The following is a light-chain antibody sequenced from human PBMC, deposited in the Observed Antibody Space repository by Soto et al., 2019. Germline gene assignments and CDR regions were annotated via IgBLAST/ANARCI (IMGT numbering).Light chain of an antibody. CDR2: DAS. Sequence: EIVLTQCPATLSLSPGERATLSCRTSQSVGDYLGWYQQKPGQAPRLLIYDASQRATGVPARFSASGSGTDFTLTISSLVPEDFAIYYCQQREAWPRAFGGGTKVDIK. J-gene: IGKJ4*01. CDR3: QQREAWPRA. CDR1: QSVGDY. V-gene: IGKV3-11*01.